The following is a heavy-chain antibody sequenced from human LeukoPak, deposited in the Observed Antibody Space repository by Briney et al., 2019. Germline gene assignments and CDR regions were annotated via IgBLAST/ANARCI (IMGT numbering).Heavy chain of an antibody. CDR2: IRHDGSNK. Sequence: GGSLRLSCAASGFPFSSYAMHWVRQAPGKGLEWVAFIRHDGSNKYHIDSVKGRFTISRDNSKNTLYLQMNSLRAEDTAVYYCAKETATPLFDYWGQGTLVTVSS. CDR1: GFPFSSYA. J-gene: IGHJ4*02. V-gene: IGHV3-30*02. CDR3: AKETATPLFDY. D-gene: IGHD4-23*01.